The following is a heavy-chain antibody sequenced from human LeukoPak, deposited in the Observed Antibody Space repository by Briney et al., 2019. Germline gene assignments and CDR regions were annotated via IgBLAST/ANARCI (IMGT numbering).Heavy chain of an antibody. V-gene: IGHV3-64*01. CDR1: GFTFSSYA. D-gene: IGHD3-10*01. J-gene: IGHJ4*02. Sequence: GGSLRLSCVASGFTFSSYAMHWVRQAPGKGLEYVSAISSNGGSTYYANSVKGRFTIARDNSKNTLYLQMGSLRAEDMAVYYCARGFGVQDYWGQGTLVTVSS. CDR3: ARGFGVQDY. CDR2: ISSNGGST.